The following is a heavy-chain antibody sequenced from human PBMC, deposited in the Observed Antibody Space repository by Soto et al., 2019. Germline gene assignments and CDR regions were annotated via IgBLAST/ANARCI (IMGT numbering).Heavy chain of an antibody. Sequence: QVQLQQWGAGLLKPSETLSLTCAVYGGSFSGYYWSWIRQPPGKGLEWIGEINHSGSTNYTPSLKSRVTISVDTAKNQFSLKLSSVTAADTAVYYCARGQYDFWSGTNWFDPWGQGTLVTVSS. D-gene: IGHD3-3*01. CDR1: GGSFSGYY. CDR2: INHSGST. CDR3: ARGQYDFWSGTNWFDP. V-gene: IGHV4-34*01. J-gene: IGHJ5*02.